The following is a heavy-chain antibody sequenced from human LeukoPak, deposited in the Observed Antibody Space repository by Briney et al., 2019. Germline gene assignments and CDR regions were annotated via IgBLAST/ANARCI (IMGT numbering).Heavy chain of an antibody. Sequence: GESLKISCKGSGYSFTSYWIGWVRQMPGKGLEWMGIIYPGDSDTRYSPSFQGQVTISADKSISTAYLQWSSLKASDTAMYYCARQSADCYDSSGYYDYWGQGTLVTVSS. D-gene: IGHD3-22*01. CDR2: IYPGDSDT. J-gene: IGHJ4*02. CDR1: GYSFTSYW. CDR3: ARQSADCYDSSGYYDY. V-gene: IGHV5-51*01.